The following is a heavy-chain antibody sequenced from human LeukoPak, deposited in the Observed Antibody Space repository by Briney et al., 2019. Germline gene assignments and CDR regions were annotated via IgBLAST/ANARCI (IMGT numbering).Heavy chain of an antibody. CDR1: GFTFSSYW. V-gene: IGHV3-7*04. CDR3: ARVLAVPAALCYYYGLDV. J-gene: IGHJ6*02. Sequence: PGGSLRLSCAASGFTFSSYWMSWVRQAPGKGLEWVANIKQDGSEKYYVDSVKGRFTISRDNAKNSLYLQMNSLRAEDTAVYFCARVLAVPAALCYYYGLDVWGQGTTVTVSS. D-gene: IGHD2-2*01. CDR2: IKQDGSEK.